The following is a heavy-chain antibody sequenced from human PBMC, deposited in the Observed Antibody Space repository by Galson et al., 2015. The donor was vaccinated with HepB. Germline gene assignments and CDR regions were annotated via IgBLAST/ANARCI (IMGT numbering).Heavy chain of an antibody. V-gene: IGHV3-11*06. CDR1: GFTSSDYY. CDR2: ISGTGTYT. D-gene: IGHD4-17*01. J-gene: IGHJ4*02. Sequence: SLRLSCAASGFTSSDYYMSWIRQAPGKGLEWLSYISGTGTYTNYADSVKGRFTISRDSAKNSLYLQMSSLRAEDTAVYFCARVADSDYGDHAHFDYWGQGILVTVSS. CDR3: ARVADSDYGDHAHFDY.